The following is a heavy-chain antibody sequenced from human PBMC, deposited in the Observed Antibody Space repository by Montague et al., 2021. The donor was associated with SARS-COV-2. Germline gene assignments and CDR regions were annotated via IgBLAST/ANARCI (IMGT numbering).Heavy chain of an antibody. CDR1: GGSISSGGYY. Sequence: TLSLTCTVSGGSISSGGYYWSWIRQHPGKGLEWIGYIYYSGSTXYKPSLKSRVTISVDTSKNQFSLKLSSVTAADTAVYYCARGRLTIFGVVTALDVWGQGTTVTVSS. CDR2: IYYSGST. J-gene: IGHJ6*02. D-gene: IGHD3-3*01. V-gene: IGHV4-31*03. CDR3: ARGRLTIFGVVTALDV.